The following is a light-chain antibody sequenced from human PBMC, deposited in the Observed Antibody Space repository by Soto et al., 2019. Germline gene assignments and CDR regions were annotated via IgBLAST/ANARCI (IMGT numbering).Light chain of an antibody. CDR1: QSISSY. V-gene: IGKV3-11*01. CDR3: QQRSNWTLT. J-gene: IGKJ3*01. Sequence: EIVLTQSPATLSLSPGERATLSCRASQSISSYLAWYQQKPGQAPRLLIYDASNRATGIPVRFSGSGSGTDFTLIISSLEPEDFAVYYCQQRSNWTLTFGPGTKVDIK. CDR2: DAS.